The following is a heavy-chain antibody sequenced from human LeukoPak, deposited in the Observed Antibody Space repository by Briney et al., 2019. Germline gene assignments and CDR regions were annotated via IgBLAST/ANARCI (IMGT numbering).Heavy chain of an antibody. CDR2: IYYTGAT. Sequence: SETLSLTCTVGGGSLSGHYWGWIRQPPGKGLELVGHIYYTGATFYNPSLNSRVTITLDTSRNQFSLRLTSVIAADTAVYYCARFSWGCSTASCYLTNWGQGALVTVSS. CDR3: ARFSWGCSTASCYLTN. V-gene: IGHV4-59*11. D-gene: IGHD2-2*01. J-gene: IGHJ4*02. CDR1: GGSLSGHY.